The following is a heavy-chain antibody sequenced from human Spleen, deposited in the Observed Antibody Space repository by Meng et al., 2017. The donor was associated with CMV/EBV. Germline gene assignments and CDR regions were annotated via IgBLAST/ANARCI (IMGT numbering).Heavy chain of an antibody. V-gene: IGHV3-9*01. CDR3: ASARGARDTPAYDTLTGDYYHYYGMDV. D-gene: IGHD3-9*01. Sequence: FLRLSCAGSGSTFDGYALHWVRQAPGKGLEWVSGITWNSGKVGYAESVKGRFTTSRDNAKSSLYLQMKSLRPEDTAMYYCASARGARDTPAYDTLTGDYYHYYGMDVWGQGTTVTVSS. CDR2: ITWNSGKV. CDR1: GSTFDGYA. J-gene: IGHJ6*02.